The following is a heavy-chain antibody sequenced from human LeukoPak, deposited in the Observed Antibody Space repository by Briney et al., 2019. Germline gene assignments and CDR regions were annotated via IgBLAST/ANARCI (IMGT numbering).Heavy chain of an antibody. CDR3: AKEGGSSTWYDGWFDP. D-gene: IGHD6-13*01. CDR2: ISGSGGST. CDR1: GFTFSSYG. Sequence: PGGSLRLSCAASGFTFSSYGMHWVRQAPGKGLEWVSGISGSGGSTYYADSVKGRFTISRDTSKNTLYLQMNTLRAEDTAVYYCAKEGGSSTWYDGWFDPWGQGTLVTVSS. V-gene: IGHV3-23*01. J-gene: IGHJ5*02.